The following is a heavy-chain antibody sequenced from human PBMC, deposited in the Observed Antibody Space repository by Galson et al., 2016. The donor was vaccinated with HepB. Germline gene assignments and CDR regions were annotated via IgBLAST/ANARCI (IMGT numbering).Heavy chain of an antibody. V-gene: IGHV3-48*01. CDR1: GFTFSSYS. D-gene: IGHD2/OR15-2a*01. CDR3: ARAYSRLGRWRLLYYFDY. Sequence: SLRLSCAASGFTFSSYSLNRARKAPGKVLDGISYISIGSSRIYYAHSVNGRFPISRDNAKNSLFLQMNSLRAEDTAVYYCARAYSRLGRWRLLYYFDYWGQGTLVTVSS. J-gene: IGHJ4*02. CDR2: ISIGSSRI.